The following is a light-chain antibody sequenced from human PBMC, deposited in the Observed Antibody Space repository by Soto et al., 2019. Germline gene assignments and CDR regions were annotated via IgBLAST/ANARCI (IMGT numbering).Light chain of an antibody. CDR3: QLRSNWPPT. J-gene: IGKJ1*01. Sequence: EIVLTQSPATLSLSPGERATLSCRASQSVSSHLAWYQHKPGQAPRLLISYASNRATGIPARFGGSGSETDCTLTIISLEPEDCAGYYCQLRSNWPPTFGQGTKVEIK. CDR1: QSVSSH. CDR2: YAS. V-gene: IGKV3-11*01.